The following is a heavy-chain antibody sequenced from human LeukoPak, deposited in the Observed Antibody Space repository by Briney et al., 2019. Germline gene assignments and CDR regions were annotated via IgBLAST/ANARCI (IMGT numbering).Heavy chain of an antibody. D-gene: IGHD3-10*01. J-gene: IGHJ3*02. CDR1: GGAISSYY. CDR2: IDYTGSS. CDR3: ARDTSVVRGVFTFDI. V-gene: IGHV4-59*01. Sequence: SETLSLTCTVSGGAISSYYWSWVRQPPGKGLEWIGYIDYTGSSSYNPSLKSRVTISVDTSKNQFSLNLSSVTAADTAVYYCARDTSVVRGVFTFDIWGQGTMVTVSS.